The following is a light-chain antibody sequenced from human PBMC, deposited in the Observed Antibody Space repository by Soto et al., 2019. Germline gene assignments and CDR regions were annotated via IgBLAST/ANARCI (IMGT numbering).Light chain of an antibody. CDR1: TSNIGTNF. Sequence: QSILTQPPSASGAPGQRVTISCSGRTSNIGTNFVYWYQQFPGTAPKLLIYSNDQWPSGVPERFSASRSGTTASLVISGLRSEDEADYYCAAGDDSLNARVFGGGTKLTVL. V-gene: IGLV1-47*02. J-gene: IGLJ3*02. CDR2: SND. CDR3: AAGDDSLNARV.